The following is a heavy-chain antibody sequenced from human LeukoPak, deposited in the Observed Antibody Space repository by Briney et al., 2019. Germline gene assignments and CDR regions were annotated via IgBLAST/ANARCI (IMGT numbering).Heavy chain of an antibody. CDR1: GYSFPNYW. CDR2: IYPGDSDT. D-gene: IGHD3-3*01. J-gene: IGHJ4*02. V-gene: IGHV5-51*01. CDR3: ARLTRGDGPGF. Sequence: GASLQISCKGSGYSFPNYWVGWVRQMPGKGLEWMGIIYPGDSDTRYSPSFQGQVTISADKSISTAYLQWSSLKASDTAMYYCARLTRGDGPGFWGQGTLVTVSS.